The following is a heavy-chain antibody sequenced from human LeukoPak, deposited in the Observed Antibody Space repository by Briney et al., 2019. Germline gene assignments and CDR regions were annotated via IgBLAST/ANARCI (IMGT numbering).Heavy chain of an antibody. D-gene: IGHD6-19*01. CDR1: GYTFT. CDR3: ARDGVVAVAGWGAGDWYFDL. J-gene: IGHJ2*01. CDR2: INPNTGNP. V-gene: IGHV7-4-1*02. Sequence: ASVKVSCKASGYTFTMNWVRQAPGQGLEWMGWINPNTGNPTYAQGFTGRFVFSLDTSVSTAYLQISSLKAEDTAVYYCARDGVVAVAGWGAGDWYFDLWGRGTLVTVSS.